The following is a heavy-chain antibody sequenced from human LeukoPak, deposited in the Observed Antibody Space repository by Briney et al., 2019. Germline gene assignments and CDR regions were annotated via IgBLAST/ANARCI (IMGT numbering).Heavy chain of an antibody. J-gene: IGHJ4*02. CDR2: INHSGST. Sequence: PSQTLSLTCTVSGDSISSGDYYWSWIRQPPGKGLEWIGEINHSGSTNYNPSLKSRVTISVDTSKNQFSLKLSSVTAADTAVYYCARGAARGYYYGSGSYYKPSILFDYWGQGTLVTVSS. CDR1: GDSISSGDYY. CDR3: ARGAARGYYYGSGSYYKPSILFDY. V-gene: IGHV4-30-4*08. D-gene: IGHD3-10*01.